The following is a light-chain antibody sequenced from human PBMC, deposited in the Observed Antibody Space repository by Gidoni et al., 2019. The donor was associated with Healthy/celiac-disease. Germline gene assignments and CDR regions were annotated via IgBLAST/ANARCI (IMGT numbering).Light chain of an antibody. Sequence: EIALTQSPGTLFLSPGERATLSCRASQSVSSSYLPWYQQKPGQAPRLLNYGASSRATGIPDRISGSGAGTDFTRNISRLEPEDVAVYYCQQYGSSLYTFXQXTKLEIK. CDR1: QSVSSSY. V-gene: IGKV3-20*01. CDR3: QQYGSSLYT. CDR2: GAS. J-gene: IGKJ2*01.